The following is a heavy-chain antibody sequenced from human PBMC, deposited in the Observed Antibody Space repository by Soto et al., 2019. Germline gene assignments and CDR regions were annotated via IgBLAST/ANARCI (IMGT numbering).Heavy chain of an antibody. CDR2: ISSSSSYI. Sequence: SGGSLRLSCAASGFTFSSYSMNWVRQAPGKGLEWVSSISSSSSYIYYADSVKGRFTISRDNAKNSLYLQMNSLRAEDTAVYYCARDSYYYDSSGHTPYFDYWGQGTLVTVSS. J-gene: IGHJ4*02. V-gene: IGHV3-21*01. CDR1: GFTFSSYS. D-gene: IGHD3-22*01. CDR3: ARDSYYYDSSGHTPYFDY.